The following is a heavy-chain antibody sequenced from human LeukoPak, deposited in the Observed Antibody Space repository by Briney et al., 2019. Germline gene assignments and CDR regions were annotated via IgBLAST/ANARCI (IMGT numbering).Heavy chain of an antibody. V-gene: IGHV3-21*01. CDR1: GFTFSSYS. Sequence: PGGSLRLSCAASGFTFSSYSMNWVRQAPGKGLEWVSSISSSSSYIYYADSVKGRFTISRDNAKNSLYLQMNSLRAEDTAVYYCARENFEYSSSPDAFDIRGQGTMVTVSS. CDR2: ISSSSSYI. J-gene: IGHJ3*02. CDR3: ARENFEYSSSPDAFDI. D-gene: IGHD6-6*01.